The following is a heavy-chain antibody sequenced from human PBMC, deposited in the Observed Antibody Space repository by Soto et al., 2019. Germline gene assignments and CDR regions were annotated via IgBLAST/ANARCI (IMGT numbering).Heavy chain of an antibody. CDR3: AKEPRPSSASCPVCMDD. Sequence: GGSLRLSCAASGFTFSSYAMSWVRQAPGKGLEWVSVIRGSGGSTYYADSVKGRFTISRDNSKNTLYLQMNSLRAEDEAVYVCAKEPRPSSASCPVCMDDWGKGTTVTVSS. D-gene: IGHD2-2*01. CDR2: IRGSGGST. V-gene: IGHV3-23*01. J-gene: IGHJ6*03. CDR1: GFTFSSYA.